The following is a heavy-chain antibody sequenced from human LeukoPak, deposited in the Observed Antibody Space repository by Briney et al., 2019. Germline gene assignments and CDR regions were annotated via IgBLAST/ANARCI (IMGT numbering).Heavy chain of an antibody. D-gene: IGHD5-24*01. CDR1: GHSISSDYY. CDR2: IDHSGSS. J-gene: IGHJ4*02. V-gene: IGHV4-38-2*02. Sequence: SETLSLTCSVSGHSISSDYYWGWIRQPPGKGLEWIAVIDHSGSSHYNPSLKSRVAMSVDTSKNQFSLRLNSVTAADTAVYFCARDGPSRPFTIWGQGTLVTVSS. CDR3: ARDGPSRPFTI.